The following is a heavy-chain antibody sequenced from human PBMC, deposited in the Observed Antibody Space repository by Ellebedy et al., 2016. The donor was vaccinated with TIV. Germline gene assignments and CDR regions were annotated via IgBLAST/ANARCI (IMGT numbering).Heavy chain of an antibody. CDR1: GGSISSYY. V-gene: IGHV4-59*08. D-gene: IGHD3-10*01. J-gene: IGHJ4*02. CDR3: ASTTMVRGVPLYFDY. CDR2: IYYSGST. Sequence: MPSETLSLTCTVSGGSISSYYWSWIRQPPGKGLEWIGYIYYSGSTNYNPSLKSRVTISVDTSKNQFSLKLSSVTAADTAVYYCASTTMVRGVPLYFDYWGQGTLVTVSS.